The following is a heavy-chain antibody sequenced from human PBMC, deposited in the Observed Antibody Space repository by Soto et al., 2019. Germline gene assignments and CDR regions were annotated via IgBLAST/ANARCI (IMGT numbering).Heavy chain of an antibody. CDR1: GGTFSRYS. CDR2: IIPIFGIQ. J-gene: IGHJ6*02. D-gene: IGHD2-2*01. CDR3: ARGDRDRETGLVPAAIDGMDV. Sequence: QVQLVQSGAEVKKPGSSVKVSCKASGGTFSRYSITWVRQAPGPGLQWIGRIIPIFGIQTYAQKFQGRVTFTADESTSTAYMELSSLRSDDTAVYYCARGDRDRETGLVPAAIDGMDVWGQGTTVTVSS. V-gene: IGHV1-69*02.